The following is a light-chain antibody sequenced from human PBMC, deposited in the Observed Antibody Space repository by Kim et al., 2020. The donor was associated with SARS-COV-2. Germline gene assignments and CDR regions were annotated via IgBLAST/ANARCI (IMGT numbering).Light chain of an antibody. CDR1: QSISSW. Sequence: DIQMTQSPPFLSASVGDRVTITCRASQSISSWLAWYQQKPGKPPKLLISDASILESGVPSRFSGGGSGTEFNLTISSLQPNDFATYYCQQYNSDFTFGPGTKVDIK. J-gene: IGKJ3*01. CDR2: DAS. CDR3: QQYNSDFT. V-gene: IGKV1-5*01.